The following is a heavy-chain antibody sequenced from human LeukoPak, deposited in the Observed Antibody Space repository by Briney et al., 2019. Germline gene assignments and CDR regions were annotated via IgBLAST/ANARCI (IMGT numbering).Heavy chain of an antibody. D-gene: IGHD5-24*01. V-gene: IGHV3-74*01. Sequence: PGGSLRLSCAASGFTFSTYGMHWVRQAPGKGLVWLSQINSDGGRTRYAGSVEGRLTISRDNAKNTVYLQMNSLRAEDTAIYYCARGRNGFFDYWGHGTLVTVSS. CDR3: ARGRNGFFDY. CDR2: INSDGGRT. CDR1: GFTFSTYG. J-gene: IGHJ4*01.